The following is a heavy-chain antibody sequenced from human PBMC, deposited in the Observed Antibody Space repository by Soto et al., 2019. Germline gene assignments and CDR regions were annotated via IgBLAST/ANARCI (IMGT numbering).Heavy chain of an antibody. CDR3: AKDRRRWSFYFDY. D-gene: IGHD2-21*01. CDR2: ISYDGSNK. J-gene: IGHJ4*02. V-gene: IGHV3-30*18. Sequence: QVQLVESGGGVVQPGRSLRLSCAASGFTFSSYGMHWVRQAPGKGLEWVAVISYDGSNKYYADSVKGRFTISRDNSKNTLYLQIDSLRAEDTAVYYCAKDRRRWSFYFDYWGQGTLLTVSS. CDR1: GFTFSSYG.